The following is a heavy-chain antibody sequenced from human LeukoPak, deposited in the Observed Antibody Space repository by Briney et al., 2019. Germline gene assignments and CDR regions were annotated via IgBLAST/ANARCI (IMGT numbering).Heavy chain of an antibody. J-gene: IGHJ4*02. D-gene: IGHD2-2*01. V-gene: IGHV4-30-2*01. Sequence: SETLSLTCAVSGGSISSGGYSWTWIRQPPGKGLEWIGYIYHSGSTYYNPSLKSRVTISVDRSKNQFSLKLSSVTAADTVVYYCARDLGYCSSTSCRYFDYWGQGTLVTVSS. CDR2: IYHSGST. CDR1: GGSISSGGYS. CDR3: ARDLGYCSSTSCRYFDY.